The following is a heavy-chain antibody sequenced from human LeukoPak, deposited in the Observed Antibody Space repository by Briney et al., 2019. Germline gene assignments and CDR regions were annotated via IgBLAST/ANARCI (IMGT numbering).Heavy chain of an antibody. J-gene: IGHJ3*02. CDR2: ISSSSSYI. CDR1: GFTFSSYS. Sequence: GGSLRLSCAASGFTFSSYSMNWVRQAPGKGLEWVSSISSSSSYINYADSVKGRFTISRDNAKNSLYLQMNSLRAEDTAVYYCARVGAIDAFDIWGQGTMVTVSS. V-gene: IGHV3-21*01. CDR3: ARVGAIDAFDI. D-gene: IGHD1-26*01.